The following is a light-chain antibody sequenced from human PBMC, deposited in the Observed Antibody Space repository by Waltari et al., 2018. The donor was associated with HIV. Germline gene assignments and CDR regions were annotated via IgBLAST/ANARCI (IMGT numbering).Light chain of an antibody. V-gene: IGKV3-20*01. CDR3: QQYGSSPPT. CDR1: QSLSNNY. J-gene: IGKJ1*01. Sequence: EIVLTQSPGTVSLSPGERATLSCRASQSLSNNYLAWYQQKPGQAPRLLIYGASSRATGIPDRFSGSGSGTDFTLTISRLEPEDFAVYYCQQYGSSPPTFGQGTKVEIK. CDR2: GAS.